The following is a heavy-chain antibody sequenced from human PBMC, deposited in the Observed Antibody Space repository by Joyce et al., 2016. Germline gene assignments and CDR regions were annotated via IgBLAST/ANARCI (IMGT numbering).Heavy chain of an antibody. CDR3: TREAGYSSGWYFYYFDY. CDR1: GLTFGDYG. CDR2: IRSKAYGGTT. V-gene: IGHV3-49*05. Sequence: EVQLVESGGGLVKPGRSLRLSCTASGLTFGDYGVSWFRQAQGKGLEWVAFIRSKAYGGTTQYAASVKGRFPISRDDSKSIAYLQMNSLKTEDTAVYYCTREAGYSSGWYFYYFDYWGQGTLVTVSS. J-gene: IGHJ4*02. D-gene: IGHD6-19*01.